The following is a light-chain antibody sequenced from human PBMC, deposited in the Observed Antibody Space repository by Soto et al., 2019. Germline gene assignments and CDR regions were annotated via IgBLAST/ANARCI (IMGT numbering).Light chain of an antibody. V-gene: IGKV1-39*01. CDR1: QSISGW. CDR2: AAS. J-gene: IGKJ1*01. CDR3: QQSYSTPPWT. Sequence: DIQMTQSPSTLSASVGDRVIITCRASQSISGWLAWYQQKPGIAPKLLIYAASSLQSGVPSRFSGSGSGTDFTLTISSLQPEDFATYYCQQSYSTPPWTFGQGTKVDI.